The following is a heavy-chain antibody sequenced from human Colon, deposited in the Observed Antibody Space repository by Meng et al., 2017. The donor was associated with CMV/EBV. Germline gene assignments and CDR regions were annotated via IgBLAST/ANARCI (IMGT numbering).Heavy chain of an antibody. D-gene: IGHD3-3*01. CDR1: GYTFNGYF. V-gene: IGHV1-2*02. Sequence: QVQMVKSGAEVKAPGASVKVSCKTSGYTFNGYFMHWVRQAPGQGLEWMGWINPVTGDTSYAQKFQVRVTMTRDTSISTAYMELSSLRSDDTAVYYCATFGGDFDYWGQGTLVTVSS. CDR2: INPVTGDT. J-gene: IGHJ4*02. CDR3: ATFGGDFDY.